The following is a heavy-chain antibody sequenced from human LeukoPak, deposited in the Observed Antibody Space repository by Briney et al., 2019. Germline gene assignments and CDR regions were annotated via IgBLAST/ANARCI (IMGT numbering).Heavy chain of an antibody. V-gene: IGHV3-48*01. J-gene: IGHJ4*02. Sequence: GGSLRLSCAASGFTFSSYSMNWVRQAPGKGLEWVSYISSSSSTIYYADSVKGRFTISRDNAKNSLYLQMNSLRAEDTAVYYCARSVRQLVRSTDYWGQGTLVTVSS. D-gene: IGHD6-6*01. CDR1: GFTFSSYS. CDR2: ISSSSSTI. CDR3: ARSVRQLVRSTDY.